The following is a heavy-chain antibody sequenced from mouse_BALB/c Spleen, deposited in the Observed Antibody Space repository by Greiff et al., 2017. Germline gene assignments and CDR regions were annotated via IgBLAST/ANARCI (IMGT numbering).Heavy chain of an antibody. CDR1: GYTFTSYV. J-gene: IGHJ4*01. CDR3: AIRSEYYYAMDY. D-gene: IGHD1-1*01. V-gene: IGHV1-14*01. CDR2: INPYNDGT. Sequence: VQLKESGPELVKPGASVKMSCKASGYTFTSYVMHWVKQKPGQGLEWIGYINPYNDGTKYNEKFKGKATLTSDKSSSTAYMELSSLTSEDSAVYYCAIRSEYYYAMDYWGQGTSVTVSS.